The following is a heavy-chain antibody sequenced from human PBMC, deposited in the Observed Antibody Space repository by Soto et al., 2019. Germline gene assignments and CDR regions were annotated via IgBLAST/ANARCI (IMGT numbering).Heavy chain of an antibody. J-gene: IGHJ5*02. CDR2: ISAYNGNA. V-gene: IGHV1-18*01. Sequence: ASLKVSCKAAGYTFTSYGISWGVQAPGEGLEWMGWISAYNGNANYAQQLQGRVTMTTDTSTSTAYKELRSLRSDDTAVYYCARGRGSLSVTWFAPWGQGTLVTVSS. D-gene: IGHD6-6*01. CDR1: GYTFTSYG. CDR3: ARGRGSLSVTWFAP.